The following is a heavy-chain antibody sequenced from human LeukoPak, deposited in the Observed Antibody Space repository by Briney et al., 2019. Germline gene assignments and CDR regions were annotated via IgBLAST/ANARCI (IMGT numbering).Heavy chain of an antibody. CDR1: GASISSHY. Sequence: SETLSLTCTVSGASISSHYWTWIRQPAGKGLEWIGRLYTSGSTNYNPSLKSRVTMSVDTSKNQFSLKLSSVTAADTAVYYCARGYQLLYRGSYYYYMDVWGKGTTVTVSS. J-gene: IGHJ6*03. CDR2: LYTSGST. V-gene: IGHV4-4*07. D-gene: IGHD2-2*02. CDR3: ARGYQLLYRGSYYYYMDV.